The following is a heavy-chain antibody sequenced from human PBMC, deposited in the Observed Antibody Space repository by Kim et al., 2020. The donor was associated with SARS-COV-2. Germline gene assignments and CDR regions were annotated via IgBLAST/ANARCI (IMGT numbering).Heavy chain of an antibody. J-gene: IGHJ4*02. CDR2: IKQDGSEK. Sequence: GSLRLSCAASGFTFSSYWMSWVRQAPGKGLEWVANIKQDGSEKYYVDSVKGRFTISRDNAKNSLYLQMNSLRAEDTAVYYCARGGAGYSSSWPYFDYWGQGTLVTVSS. D-gene: IGHD6-13*01. CDR1: GFTFSSYW. CDR3: ARGGAGYSSSWPYFDY. V-gene: IGHV3-7*03.